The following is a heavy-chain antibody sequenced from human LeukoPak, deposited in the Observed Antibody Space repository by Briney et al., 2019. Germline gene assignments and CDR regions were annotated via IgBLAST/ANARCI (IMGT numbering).Heavy chain of an antibody. CDR1: RYTSTGYY. CDR3: ARGRGITMVRGVIKLGY. V-gene: IGHV1-2*02. J-gene: IGHJ4*02. D-gene: IGHD3-10*01. CDR2: IQPNSGGT. Sequence: ASVKVSCKAARYTSTGYYMHWVRQAPGRGLEWRGWIQPNSGGTNYAQKFQGRVTMTRDTSTSTANMELSRLTSDDTAVYYCARGRGITMVRGVIKLGYWGQGTLVTVSS.